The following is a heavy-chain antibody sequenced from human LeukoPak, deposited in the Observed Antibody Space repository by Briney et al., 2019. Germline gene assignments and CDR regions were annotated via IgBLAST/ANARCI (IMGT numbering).Heavy chain of an antibody. CDR3: ARFSLGIAVAGTGEAFDI. J-gene: IGHJ3*02. CDR1: GGSISSYY. V-gene: IGHV4-4*07. CDR2: IYTSGST. D-gene: IGHD6-19*01. Sequence: SETLSLTCTVSGGSISSYYWSWIRQPAGKGLELSGRIYTSGSTNYDPSLKSRVTMSVDTSKNQFSLKLSSVTAADTAVYYCARFSLGIAVAGTGEAFDIWGQGTMVTVSS.